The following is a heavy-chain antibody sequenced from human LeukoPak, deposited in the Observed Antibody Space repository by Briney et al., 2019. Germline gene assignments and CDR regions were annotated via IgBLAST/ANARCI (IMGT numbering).Heavy chain of an antibody. D-gene: IGHD3-16*02. CDR1: GFTFSGYG. CDR3: VKDTWVAGSYRSTFDI. V-gene: IGHV3-9*01. Sequence: RAGGSLRLSCAASGFTFSGYGMNWVRQAPGKGLEWVSGISWNSGDIGYADSVKGRFTISRDNAKNSLYLQMNSLRAEDTALYYCVKDTWVAGSYRSTFDIWGQGTMVTVSS. CDR2: ISWNSGDI. J-gene: IGHJ3*02.